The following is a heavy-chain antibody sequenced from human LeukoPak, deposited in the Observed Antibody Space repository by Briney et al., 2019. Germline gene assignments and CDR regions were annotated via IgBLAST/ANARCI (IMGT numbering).Heavy chain of an antibody. CDR2: INPKTGGI. CDR1: GYTFSDFY. V-gene: IGHV1-2*02. J-gene: IGHJ5*02. Sequence: ASLKISCKTSGYTFSDFYIHWVRQAPGQGLEWMEWINPKTGGITYSQKFKGRVTMTRDTSLNTAHMEVTGLTFGDTAVYYCAREWGPNYVQGWFDPWGQGTLVSVSS. CDR3: AREWGPNYVQGWFDP. D-gene: IGHD3-10*02.